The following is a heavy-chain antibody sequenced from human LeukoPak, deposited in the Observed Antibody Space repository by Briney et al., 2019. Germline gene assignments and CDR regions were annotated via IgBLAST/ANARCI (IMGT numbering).Heavy chain of an antibody. CDR3: ARDQIGYCSSTSCFQGFDP. V-gene: IGHV3-23*01. D-gene: IGHD2-2*01. CDR2: ISGGGGST. CDR1: GFTFSIFA. J-gene: IGHJ5*02. Sequence: GGSLRLSCAASGFTFSIFAMSWVRQAPGKGLEWVSTISGGGGSTFYADSVRGRPTISRDNSKNTLYLQVNSLRAKDTAVYYCARDQIGYCSSTSCFQGFDPWGQGTLVTVSS.